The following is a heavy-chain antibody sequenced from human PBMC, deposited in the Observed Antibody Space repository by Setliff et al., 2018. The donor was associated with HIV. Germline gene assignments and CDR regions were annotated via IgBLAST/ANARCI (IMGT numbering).Heavy chain of an antibody. J-gene: IGHJ6*02. D-gene: IGHD3-10*01. CDR3: ARVSGGSYYYYGMAA. CDR2: ISYDGNKK. V-gene: IGHV3-30*04. Sequence: PGGSLRLSCAASAFTFSNYNIHWVRQAPGKGLEWVAFISYDGNKKYYADSVKGRFTISRDNSKNTLYLQMNSLRVEDTGVYYCARVSGGSYYYYGMAAWGQGTTVTVSS. CDR1: AFTFSNYN.